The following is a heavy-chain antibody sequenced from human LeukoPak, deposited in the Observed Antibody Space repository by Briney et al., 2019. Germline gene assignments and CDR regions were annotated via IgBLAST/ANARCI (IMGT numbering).Heavy chain of an antibody. CDR2: INHSGST. V-gene: IGHV4-34*01. Sequence: PSETLSLTCAVYGGPFSGYYWSWIRQPPGKGLEWDGEINHSGSTNYNPSLKSRVTISVDTSKNQFSLKLSSVTAADTAVYYCARGLKGGSGSYSGYWGQGTLVTVSS. CDR3: ARGLKGGSGSYSGY. CDR1: GGPFSGYY. D-gene: IGHD3-10*01. J-gene: IGHJ4*02.